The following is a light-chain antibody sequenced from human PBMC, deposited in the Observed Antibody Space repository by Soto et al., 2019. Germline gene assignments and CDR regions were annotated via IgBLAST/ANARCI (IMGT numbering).Light chain of an antibody. Sequence: DIQITQSPSTLSGSVGDRVTITCRASQAISSWLAWYQQKPGKAPKLLIYKASTLKSVVPSRFSGSGSGTEFTLTISSLQPDDFAPYYCQHYKSYSEAFGQGTKVELK. CDR1: QAISSW. J-gene: IGKJ1*01. CDR2: KAS. V-gene: IGKV1-5*03. CDR3: QHYKSYSEA.